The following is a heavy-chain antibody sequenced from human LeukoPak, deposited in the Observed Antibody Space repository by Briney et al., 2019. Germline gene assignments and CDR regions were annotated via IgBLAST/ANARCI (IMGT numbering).Heavy chain of an antibody. CDR3: TRKGRSTLDY. CDR2: IEPNSGGT. J-gene: IGHJ4*02. V-gene: IGHV1-2*02. Sequence: GASVKVSCKTSGYIFTGYYIYWVRQAPGQGFEWMGWIEPNSGGTNSSQKFQDRVSMARDTSVSTAYMELSRLRSDDTAIYFCTRKGRSTLDYWGQGTLVTLSS. D-gene: IGHD1-26*01. CDR1: GYIFTGYY.